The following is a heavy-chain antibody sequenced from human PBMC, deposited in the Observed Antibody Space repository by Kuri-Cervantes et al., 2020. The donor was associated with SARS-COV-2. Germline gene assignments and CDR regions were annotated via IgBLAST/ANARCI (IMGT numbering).Heavy chain of an antibody. D-gene: IGHD3-22*01. CDR3: ARGAHYYDSSSYPEWFDP. CDR1: GFTFGSYE. Sequence: GGSLRLSCAASGFTFGSYEMNWVRQAPGKGLEWVATISYDGSNQYYGDSVKGRFTFSRDNAKNSVYLQMNSLRAEDTALYHCARGAHYYDSSSYPEWFDPWGQGTLVTVSS. J-gene: IGHJ5*02. V-gene: IGHV3-30*03. CDR2: ISYDGSNQ.